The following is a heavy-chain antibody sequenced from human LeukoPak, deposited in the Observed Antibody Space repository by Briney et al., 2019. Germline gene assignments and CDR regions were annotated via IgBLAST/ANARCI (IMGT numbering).Heavy chain of an antibody. J-gene: IGHJ4*02. V-gene: IGHV4-59*12. Sequence: SETLSLTCTVSGGSISSYYWSWIRQPPGKGLEWIGYIYYSGSTNYNPSLKSRVTISVDTSKNQFSLKLSSVTAADTAVYYCAREQQLGPYYFDYWGQGTLVTVSS. CDR2: IYYSGST. CDR3: AREQQLGPYYFDY. CDR1: GGSISSYY. D-gene: IGHD6-13*01.